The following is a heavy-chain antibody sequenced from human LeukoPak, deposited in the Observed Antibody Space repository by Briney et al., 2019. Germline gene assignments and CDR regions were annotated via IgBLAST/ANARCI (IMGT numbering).Heavy chain of an antibody. J-gene: IGHJ4*02. CDR1: GFTFSTYG. CDR2: IRYDGSNK. D-gene: IGHD3-22*01. V-gene: IGHV3-30*02. Sequence: GGSLRLSCAASGFTFSTYGMHCVRQAPGKGLEWVAFIRYDGSNKYYADSVKGRFTISRDNSKNTLYLQMNSLRAEDTAVYYCAKRPPAYYYDSSGYYGGYFDYWGQGTLVTVSS. CDR3: AKRPPAYYYDSSGYYGGYFDY.